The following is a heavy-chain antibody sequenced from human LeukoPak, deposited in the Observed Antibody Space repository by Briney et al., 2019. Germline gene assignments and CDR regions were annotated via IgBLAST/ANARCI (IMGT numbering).Heavy chain of an antibody. Sequence: GGSLRLSCTASGFTLNNYAITCVRQAPGKGREWVSAISGNAARTYYTDSVKGPFTISRDNSKNTPYLQMNSLRAGATAIYYCARTYGDYAHLDFWGQGTLVTVSS. CDR3: ARTYGDYAHLDF. D-gene: IGHD4-17*01. J-gene: IGHJ4*02. CDR2: ISGNAART. CDR1: GFTLNNYA. V-gene: IGHV3-23*01.